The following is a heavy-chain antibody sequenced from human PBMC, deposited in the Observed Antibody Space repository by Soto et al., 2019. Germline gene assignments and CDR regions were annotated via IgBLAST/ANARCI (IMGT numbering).Heavy chain of an antibody. D-gene: IGHD6-6*01. CDR3: ARDQSSSSGLNYYYYGMDV. CDR2: IYYSGST. V-gene: IGHV4-31*03. J-gene: IGHJ6*02. Sequence: KPSETLSLTCTVSGGSISSGGYYWSWIRQHPGKGLEWIGYIYYSGSTYYNPSLKSRVTISVDTSKNQFSLKLSSVTAADTAVYYCARDQSSSSGLNYYYYGMDVWGQGTTVTVSS. CDR1: GGSISSGGYY.